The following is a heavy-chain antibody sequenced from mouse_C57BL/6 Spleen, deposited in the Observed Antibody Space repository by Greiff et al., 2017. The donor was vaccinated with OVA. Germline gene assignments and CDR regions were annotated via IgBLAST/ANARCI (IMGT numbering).Heavy chain of an antibody. CDR1: GFTFSDYY. J-gene: IGHJ2*01. Sequence: EVKLVESEGGLVQPGSSMKLSCTASGFTFSDYYMAWVRQVPEKGLEWVANINYDGSSTYYLDSLKSRFIISRDNAENILYLQMSSLKSDDTATYYCARAAYYSNYVDFDYWGQGTTLTVSS. V-gene: IGHV5-16*01. D-gene: IGHD2-5*01. CDR2: INYDGSST. CDR3: ARAAYYSNYVDFDY.